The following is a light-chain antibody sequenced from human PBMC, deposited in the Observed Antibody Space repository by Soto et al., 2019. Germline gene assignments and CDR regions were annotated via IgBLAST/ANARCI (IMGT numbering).Light chain of an antibody. V-gene: IGKV1-39*01. Sequence: DIHMTDSPSTLSASVLDRVRVTCRAIQSVNLWLPLYQQKPGKAPKLLIYETSSLQSGVPSRFSGSGSGTDFTLTISSLQPEDFATYYCQQSYSTPNTFGQATRLHIK. CDR1: QSVNLW. J-gene: IGKJ5*01. CDR2: ETS. CDR3: QQSYSTPNT.